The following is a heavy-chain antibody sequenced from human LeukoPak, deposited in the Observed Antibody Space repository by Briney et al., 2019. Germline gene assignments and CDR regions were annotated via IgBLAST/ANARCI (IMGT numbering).Heavy chain of an antibody. D-gene: IGHD3-22*01. CDR1: GGSFSSGYYC. Sequence: LSETLSLTCSISGGSFSSGYYCWGWVRQPPGKGLEWIGTLCYSGNIYYNPSLKSPVTISIDTSKNQFFLKLTSVTAADTALYYCARTNSHSDNYYYPWFDPWGQGILVTVSS. CDR2: LCYSGNI. V-gene: IGHV4-39*07. J-gene: IGHJ5*02. CDR3: ARTNSHSDNYYYPWFDP.